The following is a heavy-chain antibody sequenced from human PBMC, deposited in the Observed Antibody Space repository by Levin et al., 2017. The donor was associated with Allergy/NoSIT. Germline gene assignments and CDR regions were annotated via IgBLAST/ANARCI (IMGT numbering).Heavy chain of an antibody. CDR1: GFSFSDYA. Sequence: SGESLKISCAASGFSFSDYAMTWVRQAPGKGLEWVSVITGGGSNTYYGDSAKGRFTVSRDNSKNTLYLELNSLRAEDTATYYCAKKQGGTSGFSFDVWGQGTMVTVSS. J-gene: IGHJ3*01. D-gene: IGHD1-1*01. CDR3: AKKQGGTSGFSFDV. CDR2: ITGGGSNT. V-gene: IGHV3-23*02.